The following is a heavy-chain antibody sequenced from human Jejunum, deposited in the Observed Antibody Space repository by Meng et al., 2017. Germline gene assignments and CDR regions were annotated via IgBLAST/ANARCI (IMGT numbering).Heavy chain of an antibody. CDR2: ISGSDGRT. Sequence: VQLGESGGGLVQPGGSLGLSCAASGFTFSNSAMSWVRQAPGKGLEWVSVISGSDGRTYYADSVRGRFTISRDTSKNTLYLQMISLRAEDTAVYYCAKLTSLWGQGTLVTVSS. D-gene: IGHD3-16*01. V-gene: IGHV3-23*04. J-gene: IGHJ4*02. CDR1: GFTFSNSA. CDR3: AKLTSL.